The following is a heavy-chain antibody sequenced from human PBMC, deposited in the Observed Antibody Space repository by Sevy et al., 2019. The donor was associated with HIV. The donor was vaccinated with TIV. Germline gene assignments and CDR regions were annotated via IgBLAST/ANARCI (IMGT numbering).Heavy chain of an antibody. D-gene: IGHD6-19*01. J-gene: IGHJ5*02. V-gene: IGHV3-23*01. CDR3: ARAPDSSGWSRGWFDP. Sequence: GGSLRLSCAASGFTFSSYAMSWVRQAPGKGLEWVSAISGSGGSTYYADSVKGRFTISRAKSKNTLYLQMNSLRAEDTAVYYCARAPDSSGWSRGWFDPWGQGTLVTVSS. CDR2: ISGSGGST. CDR1: GFTFSSYA.